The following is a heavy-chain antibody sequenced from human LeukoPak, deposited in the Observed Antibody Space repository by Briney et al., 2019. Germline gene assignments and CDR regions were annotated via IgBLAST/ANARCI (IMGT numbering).Heavy chain of an antibody. CDR3: ARGDGYNRAFDI. CDR2: IYSGGST. D-gene: IGHD5-24*01. CDR1: GFTVSSNY. V-gene: IGHV3-53*01. J-gene: IGHJ3*02. Sequence: PGGSLRLSCAASGFTVSSNYMSWVRQAPGKGLEWVSVIYSGGSTYYADSVKGRFTISRGNSKNTLYLQMNSVGAEDTAVYYCARGDGYNRAFDIWGQGTMVTVSS.